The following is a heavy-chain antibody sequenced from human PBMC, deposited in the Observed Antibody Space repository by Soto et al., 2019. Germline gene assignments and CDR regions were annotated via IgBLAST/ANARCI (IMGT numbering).Heavy chain of an antibody. V-gene: IGHV1-8*01. Sequence: QAQLVQSGAEVKKPGASVKVSCKASGYTFTGYDINWVRQATGQGLEWMGWMNPNSGNTGYAQNFQGRVTMTRYNSITTAYMELTSLTDDDSAVYYCAGEKVGTTGIDFWGQGTLVTVSS. CDR1: GYTFTGYD. CDR2: MNPNSGNT. J-gene: IGHJ4*02. D-gene: IGHD1-26*01. CDR3: AGEKVGTTGIDF.